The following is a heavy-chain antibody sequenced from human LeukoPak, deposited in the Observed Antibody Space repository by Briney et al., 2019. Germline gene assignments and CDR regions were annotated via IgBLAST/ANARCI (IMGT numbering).Heavy chain of an antibody. CDR3: ARDYVFAFDY. CDR1: GFRFSTYS. CDR2: ISHSGGAE. D-gene: IGHD3-10*02. Sequence: GGSLRLSCAASGFRFSTYSMNWVRQAPGKGLEWISYISHSGGAEHYTDSVKGRFTISRDNAKNALYLQMNSLRAEHTAVYFCARDYVFAFDYWSQGTLVTVSS. V-gene: IGHV3-48*01. J-gene: IGHJ4*02.